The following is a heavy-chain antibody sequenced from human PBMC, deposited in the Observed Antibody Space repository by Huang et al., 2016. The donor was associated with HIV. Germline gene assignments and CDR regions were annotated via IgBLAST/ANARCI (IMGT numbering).Heavy chain of an antibody. CDR1: GGSIRSSDSQ. Sequence: QLLLQESGPGLVKPSEALALTCAVSGGSIRSSDSQWGWIRQPPGKGLEWIGSIYYKGRTHYSPSLKSRVTIAVDTSKNLFFLNLTSMTAADTAVYYCARQREGPVAYYSGWGSHLNYMDVWGRGRTVVVSS. J-gene: IGHJ6*03. D-gene: IGHD3-10*01. CDR3: ARQREGPVAYYSGWGSHLNYMDV. V-gene: IGHV4-39*01. CDR2: IYYKGRT.